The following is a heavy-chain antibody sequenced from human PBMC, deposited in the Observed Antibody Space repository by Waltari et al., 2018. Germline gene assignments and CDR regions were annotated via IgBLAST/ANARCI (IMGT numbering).Heavy chain of an antibody. J-gene: IGHJ5*02. CDR3: ARRLGSGSYFNQGWFDP. V-gene: IGHV4-39*01. CDR2: VFYSGTT. CDR1: GFYITRKTSY. D-gene: IGHD3-10*01. Sequence: QLELQESGPRLVKPSETLSLRCPVPGFYITRKTSYYDGIRHPPGKGLEWIGTVFYSGTTYYNPSLESRVTISVDSSTNQFSLNLTSVTAADTAVYFCARRLGSGSYFNQGWFDPWGHGTLVTVSS.